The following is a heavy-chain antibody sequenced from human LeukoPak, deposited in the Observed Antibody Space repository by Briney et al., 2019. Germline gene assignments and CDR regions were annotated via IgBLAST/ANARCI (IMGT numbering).Heavy chain of an antibody. V-gene: IGHV1-69*05. CDR2: IIPIFGTA. D-gene: IGHD1-1*01. CDR3: ARGGQLERRSWFDP. Sequence: SVKVSCKASGGTFSSYAISWVRQAPGQGLEWMGGIIPIFGTANYAQKFQGRVTITTDESSSTAYMELSSLRSEDTAVYYCARGGQLERRSWFDPWGQGTLVTVSS. CDR1: GGTFSSYA. J-gene: IGHJ5*02.